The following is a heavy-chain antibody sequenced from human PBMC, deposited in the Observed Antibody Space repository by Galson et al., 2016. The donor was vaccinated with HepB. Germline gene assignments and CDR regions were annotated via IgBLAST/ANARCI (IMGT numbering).Heavy chain of an antibody. D-gene: IGHD2-2*01. CDR2: IWYDGSDE. CDR3: ARAHCSSTGCRTNLDY. Sequence: SLRLSCAASGFNFSTYAMHWVRQAPGKGLEWVSVIWYDGSDEKYGNSVKGRFTASRDNSKNTLYLQMDSLRAEDTAVYYCARAHCSSTGCRTNLDYWCQGTLVIVSS. J-gene: IGHJ4*02. CDR1: GFNFSTYA. V-gene: IGHV3-33*01.